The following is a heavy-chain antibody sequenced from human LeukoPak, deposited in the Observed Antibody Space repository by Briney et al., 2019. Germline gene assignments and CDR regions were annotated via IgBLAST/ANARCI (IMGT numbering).Heavy chain of an antibody. Sequence: GGSLRLSCEASGFTFSTYSMQWVRQAPGKGLEWVSYISSSRGTIWYADSVKGRFTISRDNAKSSLYLQMNSLRAEDTAVYYCARDKSSIVWFDPWGQGTLVTVSS. V-gene: IGHV3-48*04. D-gene: IGHD1-26*01. CDR3: ARDKSSIVWFDP. CDR1: GFTFSTYS. J-gene: IGHJ5*02. CDR2: ISSSRGTI.